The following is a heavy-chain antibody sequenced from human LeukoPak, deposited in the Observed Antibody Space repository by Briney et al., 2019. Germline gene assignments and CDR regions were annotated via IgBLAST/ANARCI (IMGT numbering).Heavy chain of an antibody. V-gene: IGHV3-23*01. CDR2: INANSGTT. CDR3: AKPISGGLAVTADWFHP. CDR1: GFAFSVYA. J-gene: IGHJ5*01. Sequence: GGSLRLSCTASGFAFSVYAMSWLRQPPGKGLEWVSTINANSGTTSYAASVRGRFTISRDNSKNTLYLQLNTLRANDTATYYCAKPISGGLAVTADWFHPWGQGTLVVVSS. D-gene: IGHD6-19*01.